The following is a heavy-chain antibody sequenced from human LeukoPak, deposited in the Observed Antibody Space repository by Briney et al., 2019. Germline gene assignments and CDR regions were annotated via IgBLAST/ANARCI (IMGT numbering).Heavy chain of an antibody. D-gene: IGHD2-15*01. CDR1: GFTFSSYG. Sequence: PGRSLRLSCAASGFTFSSYGMHWVRQAPGNRLEWVAVISYDGSNKYYADSVKGRFTISRDNSKNTLYLQMNSLRAEDTAVYYCAKECTDKGFDYWGQGTLVTVSS. CDR2: ISYDGSNK. CDR3: AKECTDKGFDY. V-gene: IGHV3-30*18. J-gene: IGHJ4*02.